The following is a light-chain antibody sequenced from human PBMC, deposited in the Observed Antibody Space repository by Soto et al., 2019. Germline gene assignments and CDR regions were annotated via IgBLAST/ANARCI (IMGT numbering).Light chain of an antibody. J-gene: IGLJ1*01. CDR1: SSNIGAGYD. CDR2: GNT. V-gene: IGLV1-40*01. CDR3: QSYDSSLGGTGV. Sequence: QSVLTQPPSVSWAPGQRVTISCTGSSSNIGAGYDEHWYQQLPGTAPKLLIYGNTNRPSGVPDRFSGSKSGTSASLAITGLQAEDESDYYGQSYDSSLGGTGVFGTGTKLTVL.